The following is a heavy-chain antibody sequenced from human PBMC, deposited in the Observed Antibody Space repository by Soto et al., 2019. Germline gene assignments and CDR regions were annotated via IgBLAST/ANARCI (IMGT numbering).Heavy chain of an antibody. D-gene: IGHD7-27*01. V-gene: IGHV3-74*01. J-gene: IGHJ4*02. Sequence: LRRSCARPVFNVSSYWMHWVREAPGKGLVWVSRINSDGSSTSYADSVKGRFTISRDNAKNTLYLQMNSLRAEDTAVYYCARDGDEYWGQRTLVTVSS. CDR1: VFNVSSYW. CDR2: INSDGSST. CDR3: ARDGDEY.